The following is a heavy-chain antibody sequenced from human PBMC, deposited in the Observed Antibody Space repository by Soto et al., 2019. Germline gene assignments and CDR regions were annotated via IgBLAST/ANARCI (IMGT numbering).Heavy chain of an antibody. J-gene: IGHJ4*02. CDR3: AKAVNSDVLAAYSCY. D-gene: IGHD3-9*01. CDR2: IRGRGATT. Sequence: EVQLLESGGGLVQPGGSLRLSCAASDFTLSSYGMTWVRQPPGKGLEWVSTIRGRGATTYYADSVKGRFTISRDDFKNTRYLQMKSLSVDDTAVYFCAKAVNSDVLAAYSCYWGQGTRVTVSS. V-gene: IGHV3-23*01. CDR1: DFTLSSYG.